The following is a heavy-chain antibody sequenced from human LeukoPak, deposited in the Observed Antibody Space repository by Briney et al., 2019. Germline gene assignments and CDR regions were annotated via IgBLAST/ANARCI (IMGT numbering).Heavy chain of an antibody. CDR2: IIPIFGTA. J-gene: IGHJ4*02. CDR1: GGTFSSYA. Sequence: ASVKVSCKASGGTFSSYAISWVRQAPGQGLEWMGGIIPIFGTANYAQKFQGRVTITADESTSTAYMELSSLRSEDTAVYYCAYRKYHYYFDYWGQGTLVTVSS. V-gene: IGHV1-69*01. D-gene: IGHD2-2*01. CDR3: AYRKYHYYFDY.